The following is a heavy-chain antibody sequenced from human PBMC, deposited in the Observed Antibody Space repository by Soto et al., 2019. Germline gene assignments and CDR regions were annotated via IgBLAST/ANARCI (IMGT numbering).Heavy chain of an antibody. Sequence: ASVKVSCKVSGYTLTELSMHRVRHAPGKGLEWMGGFDPEDGETIYAQKFQGRVTMTEDTSTDTAYMELSSLRSEDTAVYYCATGVYYYYGMDVWGQGTTVTVSS. J-gene: IGHJ6*02. V-gene: IGHV1-24*01. CDR3: ATGVYYYYGMDV. CDR1: GYTLTELS. CDR2: FDPEDGET.